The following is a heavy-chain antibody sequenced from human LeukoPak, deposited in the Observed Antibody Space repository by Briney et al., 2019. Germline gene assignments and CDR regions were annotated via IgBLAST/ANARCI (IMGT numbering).Heavy chain of an antibody. CDR3: ARAVGSSSPLDY. CDR2: IIPIFGTA. CDR1: GGTFSSYA. V-gene: IGHV1-69*13. J-gene: IGHJ4*02. D-gene: IGHD6-6*01. Sequence: ASVKVSCKASGGTFSSYAISWVRQAPGQGLEWMGGIIPIFGTANYAQKFLGRVTITADESTSTAYMELSSLRSEDTAVYYCARAVGSSSPLDYWGQGTLVTVSS.